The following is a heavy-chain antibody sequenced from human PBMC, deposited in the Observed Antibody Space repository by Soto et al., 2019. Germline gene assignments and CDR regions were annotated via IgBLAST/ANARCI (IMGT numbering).Heavy chain of an antibody. CDR2: IYYSGST. CDR1: GGSISSGGYY. CDR3: ARDINGGSSGYPAYVNWFET. J-gene: IGHJ5*02. V-gene: IGHV4-31*03. D-gene: IGHD3-22*01. Sequence: SETLSLTCTVSGGSISSGGYYWSWIRQHPGKGLEWIGYIYYSGSTYYNPSLKSRVTISVDTSKNQFSLKLSSVTAADTAVYYCARDINGGSSGYPAYVNWFETWGQGTLVTVSS.